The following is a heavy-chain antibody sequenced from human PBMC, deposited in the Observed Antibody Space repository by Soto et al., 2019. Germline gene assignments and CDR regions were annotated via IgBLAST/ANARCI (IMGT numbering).Heavy chain of an antibody. Sequence: HPGGSLRLSCAASGFPFSSYGMHWVRQAPGKGLEWVTVISYDGSNKYYADSVKGRFTISRDNSKNTLYLQMNSLRAEDTAVYYCAKSMMYDYVWGSYRYPPDPFDHWGQGTLVTVSS. J-gene: IGHJ4*02. CDR2: ISYDGSNK. CDR3: AKSMMYDYVWGSYRYPPDPFDH. V-gene: IGHV3-30*18. CDR1: GFPFSSYG. D-gene: IGHD3-16*02.